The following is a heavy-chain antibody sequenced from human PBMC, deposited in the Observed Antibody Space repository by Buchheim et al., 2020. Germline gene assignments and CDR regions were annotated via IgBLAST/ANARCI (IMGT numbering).Heavy chain of an antibody. CDR2: ISFDGSNR. D-gene: IGHD3-10*01. CDR3: ARRGFSLVRGFLGGYFDY. Sequence: QVQLVESGGGVVQPGRSLRLSCAASGFTFSSYAMHWVRQAPGKGLEWVAVISFDGSNRYYADSVKGRFTISRDNSKNTLYLQMNSLRAEDTAVYYCARRGFSLVRGFLGGYFDYWGQGTL. V-gene: IGHV3-30-3*02. J-gene: IGHJ4*02. CDR1: GFTFSSYA.